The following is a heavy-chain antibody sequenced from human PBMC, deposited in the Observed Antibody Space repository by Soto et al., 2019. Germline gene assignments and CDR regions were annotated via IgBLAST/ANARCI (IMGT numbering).Heavy chain of an antibody. Sequence: GGSLRLSCAASGFTYSSDARSWVRQAPGKGLEWGSAISGSGGSTYYADSVKGRFTISRDNSKNTLYLQMNSLRAEDTAVYYCAKSRITMVVVVNGMDVWGQVTTVTVSS. CDR2: ISGSGGST. CDR3: AKSRITMVVVVNGMDV. CDR1: GFTYSSDA. D-gene: IGHD3-22*01. J-gene: IGHJ6*02. V-gene: IGHV3-23*01.